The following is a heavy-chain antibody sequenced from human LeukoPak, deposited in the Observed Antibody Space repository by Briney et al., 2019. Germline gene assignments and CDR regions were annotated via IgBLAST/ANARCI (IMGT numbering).Heavy chain of an antibody. V-gene: IGHV3-23*01. D-gene: IGHD5-12*01. Sequence: GSLGPSRAASGFPFSHHALSWVRQAPGKGLEWVSAISGSGGSTYYADSVKGRFTISRDNSKNTLYLQMNSLRAEDTAVYYCAKAGYSGYVWGQGTLVTVSS. CDR1: GFPFSHHA. J-gene: IGHJ4*02. CDR3: AKAGYSGYV. CDR2: ISGSGGST.